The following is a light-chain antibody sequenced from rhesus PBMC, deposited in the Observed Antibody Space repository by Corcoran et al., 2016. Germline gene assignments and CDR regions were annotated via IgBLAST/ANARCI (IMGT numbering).Light chain of an antibody. V-gene: IGLV2-32*02. Sequence: AALTQPRPVSGSPGQSVTISCTGTSSDIGGYNYVSWYQQHPGTAPKLMIYEVSKRPSGVSDRFSGSKSGNTASLTISGLQAEDEADYYCSSYAGSNTYIFGAGTRLTVL. CDR2: EVS. CDR3: SSYAGSNTYI. J-gene: IGLJ1*01. CDR1: SSDIGGYNY.